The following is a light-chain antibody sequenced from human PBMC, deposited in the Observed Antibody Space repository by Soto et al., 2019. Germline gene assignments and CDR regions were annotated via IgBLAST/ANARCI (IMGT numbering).Light chain of an antibody. J-gene: IGLJ1*01. CDR1: SSDVGGYNV. V-gene: IGLV2-23*01. CDR3: CPSSGSSPLYV. Sequence: QSVLTQPASVSGAPGQSITISCTGTSSDVGGYNVVSWYQQHPGKAPKLLIYDGSKRPSGVAHRFSGSKSGNTASLTISGLQAEDEADYYYCPSSGSSPLYVFGTGTKVTVL. CDR2: DGS.